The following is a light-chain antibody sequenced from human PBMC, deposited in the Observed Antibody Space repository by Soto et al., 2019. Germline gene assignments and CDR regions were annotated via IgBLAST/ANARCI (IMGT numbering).Light chain of an antibody. CDR1: QSISSW. J-gene: IGKJ1*01. V-gene: IGKV1-5*01. Sequence: DIQMTRSPSTLSASVGDRVTITCRASQSISSWLAWYQQKPVKAPKLLIYDASSLESGVPSMFSGSGSGTEFTLTISSLQPDDFATYYCQQYNSYSPWTFGQGTKVDIK. CDR2: DAS. CDR3: QQYNSYSPWT.